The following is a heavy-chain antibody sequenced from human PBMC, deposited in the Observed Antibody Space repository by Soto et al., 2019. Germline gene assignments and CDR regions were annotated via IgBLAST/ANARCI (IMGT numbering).Heavy chain of an antibody. D-gene: IGHD2-2*01. CDR1: GFTFSTHS. Sequence: EVQLVESGGGLVQPGGSLRLSCAASGFTFSTHSMNWVRQAPGKGLEWISYITSSDVTMYADSVKGRFTISRDNAKNSLDLQMNSLRGEDTAVYFCVGEVGFQLIYWGQGTLVTVSS. CDR2: ITSSDVTM. V-gene: IGHV3-48*01. J-gene: IGHJ4*02. CDR3: VGEVGFQLIY.